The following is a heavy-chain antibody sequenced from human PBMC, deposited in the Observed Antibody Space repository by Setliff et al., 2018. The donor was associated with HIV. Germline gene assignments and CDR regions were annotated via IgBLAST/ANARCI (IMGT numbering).Heavy chain of an antibody. CDR1: GYTFTTYT. D-gene: IGHD6-19*01. V-gene: IGHV1-3*01. CDR2: IHAGNDNT. Sequence: ASVKVSCKASGYTFTTYTMHWVRQAPGQRLEWMGWIHAGNDNTKFSQKFQGRVTITRDTSASTVYMELSGLRSEDTAVYYCARDRPIAVAAIDRTFDIWGQGTMVTVSS. J-gene: IGHJ3*02. CDR3: ARDRPIAVAAIDRTFDI.